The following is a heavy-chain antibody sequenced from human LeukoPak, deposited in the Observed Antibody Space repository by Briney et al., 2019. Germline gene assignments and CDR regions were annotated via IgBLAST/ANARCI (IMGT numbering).Heavy chain of an antibody. CDR3: ARDVRDGYNGIDY. V-gene: IGHV1-18*01. CDR2: ISAYNGNT. D-gene: IGHD5-24*01. CDR1: GGTFSSYA. Sequence: ASVKVSCKASGGTFSSYAISWVRQAPGQGLEWMGWISAYNGNTNYAQKLQGRVTMTTDTSTSTAYMELRSLRSDDTAVYYCARDVRDGYNGIDYWGQGTLVTVSS. J-gene: IGHJ4*02.